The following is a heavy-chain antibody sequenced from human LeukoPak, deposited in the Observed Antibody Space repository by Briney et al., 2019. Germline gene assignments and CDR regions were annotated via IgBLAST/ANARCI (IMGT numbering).Heavy chain of an antibody. V-gene: IGHV4-34*01. CDR1: GGSFSGYY. D-gene: IGHD3-10*01. J-gene: IGHJ4*02. Sequence: SETLSLTCAVYGGSFSGYYWSWIRQPPGKALEWIAEINHSGSTNYNPSLKSRVTISVDTSKNQFSPKLSSVTAADTAVYYCARPSYYGSGSYYDPRYYFDYWGQGTLVTVSS. CDR2: INHSGST. CDR3: ARPSYYGSGSYYDPRYYFDY.